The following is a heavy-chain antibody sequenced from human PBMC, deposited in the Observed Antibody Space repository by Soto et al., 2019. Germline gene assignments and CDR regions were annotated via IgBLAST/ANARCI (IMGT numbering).Heavy chain of an antibody. CDR3: ARGGDDYGDYHYYYYMDV. D-gene: IGHD4-17*01. V-gene: IGHV1-2*04. Sequence: ASVKVSCKASGYTFTGYYMHWVRQAPGQGLEWMGWINPNSGGTNYAQKFQGWVTMTRDTSISTAYMELSRLRSDDTAVYYCARGGDDYGDYHYYYYMDVWGKGTTVTVSS. CDR2: INPNSGGT. J-gene: IGHJ6*03. CDR1: GYTFTGYY.